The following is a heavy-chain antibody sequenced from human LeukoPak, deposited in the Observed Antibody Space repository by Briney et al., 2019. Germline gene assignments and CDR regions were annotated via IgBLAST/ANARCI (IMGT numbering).Heavy chain of an antibody. V-gene: IGHV4-4*07. CDR1: GGSISSYY. CDR3: ARVGTDFWSGYTPYFDY. CDR2: IYTSGST. D-gene: IGHD3-3*01. J-gene: IGHJ4*02. Sequence: PSETLSLACNVSGGSISSYYWSWIRQPAGKGLEWIGRIYTSGSTNYNPSLKSRVTMSVDTSKNQFSLKLSSVTAADTAVYYCARVGTDFWSGYTPYFDYWGQGTLVTVSS.